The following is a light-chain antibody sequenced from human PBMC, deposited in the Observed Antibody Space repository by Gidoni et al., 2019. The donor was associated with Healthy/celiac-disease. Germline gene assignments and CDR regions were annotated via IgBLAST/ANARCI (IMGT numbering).Light chain of an antibody. Sequence: IVLTQSPATLSLSPGERATLSGRDSQSVSSYLACYQQKPGQAPRLLIYYASNRATGIPARFSGSGSGTAFTLTISSLEPEDFVVYYCQQRSNWSWTFGQXTKVEIK. CDR2: YAS. J-gene: IGKJ1*01. CDR1: QSVSSY. CDR3: QQRSNWSWT. V-gene: IGKV3-11*01.